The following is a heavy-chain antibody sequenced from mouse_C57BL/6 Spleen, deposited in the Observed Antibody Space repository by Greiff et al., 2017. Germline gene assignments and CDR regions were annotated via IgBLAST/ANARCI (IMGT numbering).Heavy chain of an antibody. Sequence: QVQLQQSGAELVKPGASVKLSCKASGYAFSSYWLNWVKQRPGKGLEWIGQIYPGDGDTNYNGKFKGKSTLTADKSCSTAYMQLSSLTSEDSAVYFCARCDYSYAMDYWGQGTSVTVSS. CDR1: GYAFSSYW. CDR3: ARCDYSYAMDY. CDR2: IYPGDGDT. V-gene: IGHV1-80*01. J-gene: IGHJ4*01. D-gene: IGHD2-4*01.